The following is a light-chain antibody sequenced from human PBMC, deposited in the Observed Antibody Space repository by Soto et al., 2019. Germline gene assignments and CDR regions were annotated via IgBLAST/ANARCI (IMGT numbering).Light chain of an antibody. J-gene: IGLJ3*02. CDR3: AAWDDSLTAAV. Sequence: NSSNIGRNPVNWYQQLPGTAPKLLIYSNNQRPSGVPDRFSGSKSGTSASLATSGLQTEDETDYYCAAWDDSLTAAVFGRVTKVTVL. V-gene: IGLV1-44*01. CDR2: SNN. CDR1: SSNIGRNP.